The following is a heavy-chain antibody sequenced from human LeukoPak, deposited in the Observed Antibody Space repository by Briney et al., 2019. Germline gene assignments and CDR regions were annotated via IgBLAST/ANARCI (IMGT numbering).Heavy chain of an antibody. CDR2: IYYSGST. D-gene: IGHD6-19*01. CDR1: GGSISSSSYY. J-gene: IGHJ5*02. CDR3: ARDSGWLVLYNWFDP. Sequence: PSETLSLTCTVSGGSISSSSYYWSWIRQPPGKGLEWIGYIYYSGSTNYNPSLKSRVTISVDTSKNQFSLKLSSVTAADTAVYYCARDSGWLVLYNWFDPWGQGTLVTVSS. V-gene: IGHV4-61*01.